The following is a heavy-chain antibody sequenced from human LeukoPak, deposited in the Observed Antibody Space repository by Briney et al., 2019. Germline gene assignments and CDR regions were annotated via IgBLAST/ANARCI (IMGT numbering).Heavy chain of an antibody. CDR1: GGSISSNY. D-gene: IGHD1-26*01. V-gene: IGHV4-59*01. CDR2: FHDSEST. CDR3: ARGDPSGRPGIAFDY. Sequence: SETLSLTCTVSGGSISSNYWSWIRQPPGKGLEWIGYFHDSESTNYNPSLKSRVTISVVTSKNQFSLKLSSVTAADTAVYYCARGDPSGRPGIAFDYWGQGTLVTVSS. J-gene: IGHJ4*02.